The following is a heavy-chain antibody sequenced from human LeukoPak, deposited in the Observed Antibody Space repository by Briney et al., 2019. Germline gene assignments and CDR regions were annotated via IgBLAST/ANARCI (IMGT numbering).Heavy chain of an antibody. CDR1: GFTFNNYG. J-gene: IGHJ4*02. V-gene: IGHV3-30*19. CDR3: VRDQGRAYGYFES. CDR2: VYYHGNTK. D-gene: IGHD2-21*01. Sequence: GGSLRLSCAASGFTFNNYGMHWVRQAPGKGLEWVAFVYYHGNTKYYAASVKGRFTISRDNSRNSVHIQMNSLRTEDTAVYHCVRDQGRAYGYFESWGQGTLVTVSS.